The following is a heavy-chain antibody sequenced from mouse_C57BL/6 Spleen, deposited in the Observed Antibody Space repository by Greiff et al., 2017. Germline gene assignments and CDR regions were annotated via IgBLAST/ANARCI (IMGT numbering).Heavy chain of an antibody. CDR2: IYPRSGNT. CDR1: GYTFTSYG. CDR3: ARAEGGSTTVVAGFDY. Sequence: QVQLKESGAELARPGASVKLSCKASGYTFTSYGISWVKQRTGQGLAWIGEIYPRSGNTYYNEKFKGKATLTADKSSSTAYMELRSLTSEDSAVYYCARAEGGSTTVVAGFDYWGQGTTLTVSS. D-gene: IGHD1-1*01. V-gene: IGHV1-81*01. J-gene: IGHJ2*01.